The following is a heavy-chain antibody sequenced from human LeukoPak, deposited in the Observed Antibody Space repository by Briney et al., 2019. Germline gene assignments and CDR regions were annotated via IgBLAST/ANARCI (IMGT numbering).Heavy chain of an antibody. CDR3: ARDLRGQPEYYDFWSGYRSWFDP. D-gene: IGHD3-3*01. CDR1: GFTFSNYA. V-gene: IGHV3-30-3*01. Sequence: GGSLRLSCAASGFTFSNYAMHWVRQAPGKGLEWVALISYDGSNKYYADSVKGRFTISRDNSKNTLYLQMNSLRAEDTAVYYCARDLRGQPEYYDFWSGYRSWFDPWGQGTLVTVSS. J-gene: IGHJ5*02. CDR2: ISYDGSNK.